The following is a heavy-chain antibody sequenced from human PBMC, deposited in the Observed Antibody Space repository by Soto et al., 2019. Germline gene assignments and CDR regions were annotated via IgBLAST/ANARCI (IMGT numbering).Heavy chain of an antibody. J-gene: IGHJ4*02. Sequence: SETLSLTCTVSGGSISSSSYYWGWIRQPPGKGLEWIGSIYYSGSTYYNPSLKSRVTISVDTAKNQFYLKLSSVTAADTAVYYCARQWGVREGYCSSTSCYGPYYFDYWGQGTLVTVSS. CDR2: IYYSGST. CDR1: GGSISSSSYY. CDR3: ARQWGVREGYCSSTSCYGPYYFDY. D-gene: IGHD2-2*01. V-gene: IGHV4-39*01.